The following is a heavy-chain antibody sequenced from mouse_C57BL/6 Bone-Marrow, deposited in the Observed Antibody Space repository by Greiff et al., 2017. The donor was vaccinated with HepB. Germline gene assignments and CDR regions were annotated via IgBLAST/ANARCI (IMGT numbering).Heavy chain of an antibody. D-gene: IGHD2-4*01. CDR3: IDYDSPPWFAY. CDR2: IRLKSDNYAT. V-gene: IGHV6-3*01. J-gene: IGHJ3*01. CDR1: GFTFSNYW. Sequence: EVKLVESGGGLVQPGGSMKLSCVASGFTFSNYWMNWVRQSPEKGLEWVAQIRLKSDNYATHYAESVKGRFTISRDDSKSSVYLQMNNLRAEDTGFYYCIDYDSPPWFAYWGQGTLVTVSA.